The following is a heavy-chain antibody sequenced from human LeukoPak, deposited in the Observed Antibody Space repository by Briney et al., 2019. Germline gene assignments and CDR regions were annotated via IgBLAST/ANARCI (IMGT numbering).Heavy chain of an antibody. CDR3: ARDQVPEWELPQDY. Sequence: GASVKVSCKASGYTFTSYGISWVRQARGQGLEWMGWISAYNGNTNYAQKLQGRVTMTTDTSTSTAYMELRSLRSDDTAVYYCARDQVPEWELPQDYWGQGTLVAVSS. CDR2: ISAYNGNT. J-gene: IGHJ4*02. V-gene: IGHV1-18*01. CDR1: GYTFTSYG. D-gene: IGHD1-26*01.